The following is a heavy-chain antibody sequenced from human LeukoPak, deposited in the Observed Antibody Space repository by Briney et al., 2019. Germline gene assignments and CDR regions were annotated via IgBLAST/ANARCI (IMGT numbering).Heavy chain of an antibody. D-gene: IGHD3-10*01. CDR3: ARDPPGVPRNAFDI. Sequence: PGGSLRLSCAASGFTVSNNYMSWVRQAPGKGLEWIGYIYYSGSTNYNPSLKSRVTISVDTSKNQFSLKLSSVTAADTAVYYCARDPPGVPRNAFDIWGQGTMVTVSS. V-gene: IGHV4-59*02. J-gene: IGHJ3*02. CDR2: IYYSGST. CDR1: GFTVSNNY.